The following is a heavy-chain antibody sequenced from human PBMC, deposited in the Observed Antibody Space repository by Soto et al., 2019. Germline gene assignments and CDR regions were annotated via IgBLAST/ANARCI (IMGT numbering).Heavy chain of an antibody. CDR2: IKQDGSEK. V-gene: IGHV3-7*01. J-gene: IGHJ4*02. CDR3: ARDESYDMVTGYYTTQRFEY. D-gene: IGHD3-9*01. CDR1: GFTFSSYW. Sequence: GSLILSCAVSGFTFSSYWMSWVRQAPGKGLEWLANIKQDGSEKYYVDSVKGRFTISRDNAKNSLYLQMNSLRAEDTAVYYCARDESYDMVTGYYTTQRFEYWGQGSLVTVS.